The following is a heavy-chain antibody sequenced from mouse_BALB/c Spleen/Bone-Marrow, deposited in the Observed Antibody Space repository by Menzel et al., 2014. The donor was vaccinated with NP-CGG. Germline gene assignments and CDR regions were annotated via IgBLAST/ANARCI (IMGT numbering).Heavy chain of an antibody. Sequence: QVQLQQSGAELVMPGASVKMSCKASGYTFTEYWMHWVMQRPGQGLEWIGAIDTSDSYTSYNQKFKGKATLTVDESSSTAYIQLSSLTSENSAVYYGARSDYRYDPCAYWGQGTLVTVPA. D-gene: IGHD2-14*01. V-gene: IGHV1-69*01. CDR1: GYTFTEYW. J-gene: IGHJ3*01. CDR3: ARSDYRYDPCAY. CDR2: IDTSDSYT.